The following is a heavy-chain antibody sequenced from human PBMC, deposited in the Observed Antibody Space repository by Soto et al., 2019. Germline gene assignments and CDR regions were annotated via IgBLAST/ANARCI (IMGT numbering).Heavy chain of an antibody. CDR1: GGSISSYY. Sequence: SETLSLTCTVSGGSISSYYWSWIRQPPGKGLEWIGFIHYSGSTNYNPSLKSRVTMSVDTSKNQFSLKLTSVNAADTAVYCCTRGGDAYKNGHWGQGTLVTVSS. CDR3: TRGGDAYKNGH. J-gene: IGHJ4*02. D-gene: IGHD2-21*01. CDR2: IHYSGST. V-gene: IGHV4-59*01.